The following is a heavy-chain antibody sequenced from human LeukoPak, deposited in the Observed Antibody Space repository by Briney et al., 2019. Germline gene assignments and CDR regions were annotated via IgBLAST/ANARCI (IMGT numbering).Heavy chain of an antibody. CDR3: AREVYSGYDSGY. J-gene: IGHJ4*02. CDR1: GGTFSSYA. CDR2: IIPIFGTA. Sequence: SVKVSCKASGGTFSSYAISWVRQAPGQGLEWMGGIIPIFGTANYAQKFQGRVTITADESTSTAYMELSSLRSEDTAVYYCAREVYSGYDSGYWGQGTLVTVSS. D-gene: IGHD5-12*01. V-gene: IGHV1-69*13.